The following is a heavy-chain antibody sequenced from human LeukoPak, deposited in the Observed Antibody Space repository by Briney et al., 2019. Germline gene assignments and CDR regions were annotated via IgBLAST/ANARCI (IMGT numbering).Heavy chain of an antibody. CDR2: VSGSGDTT. J-gene: IGHJ6*04. Sequence: GSLDLSCVASGFLFSTYGRHWFRQAPGKGLEWVSGVSGSGDTTYYADSVKGRFTISRNNSKNSLYLQMNSLRAEDTAVYYCAELGITMIGGVWGKGTTVTISS. CDR1: GFLFSTYG. V-gene: IGHV3-23*01. D-gene: IGHD3-10*02. CDR3: AELGITMIGGV.